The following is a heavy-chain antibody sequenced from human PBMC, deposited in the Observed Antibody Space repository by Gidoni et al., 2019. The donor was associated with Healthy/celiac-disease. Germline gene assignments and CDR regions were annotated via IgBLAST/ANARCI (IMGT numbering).Heavy chain of an antibody. V-gene: IGHV4-34*01. CDR2: INHSGST. Sequence: QVQLQQWGAGLLKPSETLSLTCAVYGGSFSGYYWSWLRQPPGKGLEWIGEINHSGSTNYNPSLKSRVTISVDTSKNQFSLKLSSVTAADTAVYYCARGRYYYGSGSYYSYYYYGMDVWGQGTTVTVSS. CDR1: GGSFSGYY. J-gene: IGHJ6*02. D-gene: IGHD3-10*01. CDR3: ARGRYYYGSGSYYSYYYYGMDV.